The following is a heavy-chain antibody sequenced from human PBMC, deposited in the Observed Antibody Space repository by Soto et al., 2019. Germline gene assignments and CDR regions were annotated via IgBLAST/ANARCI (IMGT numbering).Heavy chain of an antibody. CDR3: ARGPYDIPVEGGYYYHYGMDV. D-gene: IGHD3-9*01. CDR1: GGSVSSGSYY. Sequence: PSETLSLTCTVSGGSVSSGSYYWSWIRQPPGKGLEWIGYIYYSGSTNYNPSLKSRVTISVDTSKNQFSLKLSSVTAADTAVYYCARGPYDIPVEGGYYYHYGMDVWGQGTTVTVSS. V-gene: IGHV4-61*01. CDR2: IYYSGST. J-gene: IGHJ6*02.